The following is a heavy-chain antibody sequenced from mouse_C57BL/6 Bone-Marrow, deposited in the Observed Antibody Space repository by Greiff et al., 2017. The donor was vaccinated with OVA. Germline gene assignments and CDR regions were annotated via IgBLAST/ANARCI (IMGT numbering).Heavy chain of an antibody. CDR2: ISNLAYSI. V-gene: IGHV5-15*01. Sequence: EVQLVESGGGLVQPGGSLKLSCAASGFTFSDYGMAWVRQAPRKGPEWVAFISNLAYSIYYADTVTGRFTISRENAKNTLYLEMSSLRSEDTAMYYCARHDGYYEEYAMDYWGQGTSVTVSS. J-gene: IGHJ4*01. CDR3: ARHDGYYEEYAMDY. CDR1: GFTFSDYG. D-gene: IGHD2-3*01.